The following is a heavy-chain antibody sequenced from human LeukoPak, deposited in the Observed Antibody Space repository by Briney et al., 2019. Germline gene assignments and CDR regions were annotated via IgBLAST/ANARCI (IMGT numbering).Heavy chain of an antibody. J-gene: IGHJ4*02. D-gene: IGHD3-10*01. CDR1: GFTFSSYA. Sequence: SGGSLRLSCAASGFTFSSYAMHRVRQAPGKGLEWVAVISYDGSNKYYADSVKGRFTISRDNSKNTLYLQMNSLRAEDTAVYYCARDPPTGSLWFGEFDYWGQGTLVTVSS. V-gene: IGHV3-30-3*01. CDR2: ISYDGSNK. CDR3: ARDPPTGSLWFGEFDY.